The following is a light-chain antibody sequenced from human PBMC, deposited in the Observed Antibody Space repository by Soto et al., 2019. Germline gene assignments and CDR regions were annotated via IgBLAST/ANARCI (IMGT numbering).Light chain of an antibody. J-gene: IGKJ1*01. Sequence: DSQMAQSPSALSASVGERVTSTCRASQSISTYLNWYQQKAGLAPKLLIYAASSLQSGVPSRFSGSGSGTDFTLTISSLQPEDFATYYCQQTYSTPPTFGQGTKV. CDR2: AAS. CDR3: QQTYSTPPT. CDR1: QSISTY. V-gene: IGKV1-39*01.